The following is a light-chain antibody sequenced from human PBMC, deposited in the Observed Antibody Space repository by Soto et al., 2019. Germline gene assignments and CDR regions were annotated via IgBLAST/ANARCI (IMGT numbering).Light chain of an antibody. J-gene: IGKJ5*01. Sequence: EIVMTQSPATLSVSPGERATLSCRASQSVSSSLAWYQQKPGQAPRLLIYGASTRATGIPARFSGSGSGTDFTLTIDGLEPEDFVVYYCQQYGYSPITFGQGTRLEI. CDR2: GAS. CDR1: QSVSSS. V-gene: IGKV3-15*01. CDR3: QQYGYSPIT.